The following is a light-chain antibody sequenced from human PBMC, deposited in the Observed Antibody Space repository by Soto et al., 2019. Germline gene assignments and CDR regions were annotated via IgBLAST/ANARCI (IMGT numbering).Light chain of an antibody. CDR2: DTS. Sequence: EIVMTQSPATLSVSPGERATLSCRASQSVSIKLAWYQQKPGQAPRLLIYDTSTRATGIPARFSGSGSGTDFTLTISGLEPADLGVYYCQQRHNWPITFGQGTRLEI. J-gene: IGKJ5*01. V-gene: IGKV3-15*01. CDR3: QQRHNWPIT. CDR1: QSVSIK.